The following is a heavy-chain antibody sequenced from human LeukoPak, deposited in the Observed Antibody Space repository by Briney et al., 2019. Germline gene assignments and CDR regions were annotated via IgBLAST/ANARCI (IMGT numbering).Heavy chain of an antibody. CDR1: GYSISSGYF. CDR2: IYQSETA. CDR3: ARVRFGGIDY. J-gene: IGHJ4*02. V-gene: IGHV4-38-2*02. D-gene: IGHD3-3*01. Sequence: PSETLSLTCTVSGYSISSGYFWGWMRQPPGKGLEWIGSIYQSETAHYNPSLKSRVTISVDKSKNQFSLKLSSVTAADTAVYYCARVRFGGIDYWGQGTLVTVSS.